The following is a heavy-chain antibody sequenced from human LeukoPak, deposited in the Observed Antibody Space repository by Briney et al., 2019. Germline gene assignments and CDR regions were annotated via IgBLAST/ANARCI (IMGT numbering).Heavy chain of an antibody. J-gene: IGHJ4*02. CDR2: IYYSGST. CDR3: ATKGPRRGYFDY. Sequence: SETLSLTCTVSGGSVSSGSYYWSWIRQPPGKGLEWIGYIYYSGSTNYTPSLKSRVTISVDMSKNQFSLKLTSVTAADTAVYYCATKGPRRGYFDYWGQGTLVAVSS. CDR1: GGSVSSGSYY. V-gene: IGHV4-61*01.